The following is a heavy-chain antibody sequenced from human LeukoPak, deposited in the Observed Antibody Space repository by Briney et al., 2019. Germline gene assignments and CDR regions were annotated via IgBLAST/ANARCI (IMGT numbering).Heavy chain of an antibody. J-gene: IGHJ4*02. D-gene: IGHD3-3*01. CDR2: IKQDGSEK. Sequence: PGGSLRLSCAASGFTFSSYWMSWVRQAPGKGLEWAANIKQDGSEKYYVDSVKGRFTISRDNAKNSLYLQMNSLRAEDTAVYYCARDQNDYDFWSGYYRGLWFDYWGQGTLVTVSS. CDR1: GFTFSSYW. CDR3: ARDQNDYDFWSGYYRGLWFDY. V-gene: IGHV3-7*01.